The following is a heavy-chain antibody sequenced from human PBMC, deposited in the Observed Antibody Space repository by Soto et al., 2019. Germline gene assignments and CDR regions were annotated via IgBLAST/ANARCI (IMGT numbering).Heavy chain of an antibody. CDR3: ARESGGYYYYGXDV. D-gene: IGHD5-12*01. CDR2: INGGNGNT. V-gene: IGHV1-3*01. CDR1: GYTFTTYA. Sequence: ASVKVSCKASGYTFTTYALYWVRQAPGQRLEWMGWINGGNGNTRYSQNFQGRVTISRDTSATTVYMELSSLRSEDTAVYYCARESGGYYYYGXDVWAQRTTVTVSS. J-gene: IGHJ6*02.